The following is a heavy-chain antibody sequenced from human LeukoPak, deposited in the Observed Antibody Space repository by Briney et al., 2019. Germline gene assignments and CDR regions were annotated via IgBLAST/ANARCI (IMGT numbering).Heavy chain of an antibody. J-gene: IGHJ4*02. Sequence: ASVKVSCKASGYTFTGYYMHWVRQAPGQGLEWMGRINPNSGGTDYAQMFQGRVTMTRDTSIHTAYLELSRLRSDDTALYYCARVKWELLQLFDYWGQGTLVTVSS. CDR2: INPNSGGT. CDR1: GYTFTGYY. CDR3: ARVKWELLQLFDY. V-gene: IGHV1-2*06. D-gene: IGHD1-26*01.